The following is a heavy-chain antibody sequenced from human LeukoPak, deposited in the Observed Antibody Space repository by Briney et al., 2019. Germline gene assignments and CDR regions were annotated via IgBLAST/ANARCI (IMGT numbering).Heavy chain of an antibody. CDR3: ASTLRGGNYDYVWGSPYDAFDI. V-gene: IGHV4-39*01. Sequence: PSETLSLTCTVSGGSISSTSYYWGWIRQPPGKGLEWFGSIYYTGSTYYNPFLKTRVTISVDTSKIQFSLKLSSVTAADTAVYYCASTLRGGNYDYVWGSPYDAFDIWGQGTMVTVSS. CDR2: IYYTGST. J-gene: IGHJ3*02. D-gene: IGHD3-16*01. CDR1: GGSISSTSYY.